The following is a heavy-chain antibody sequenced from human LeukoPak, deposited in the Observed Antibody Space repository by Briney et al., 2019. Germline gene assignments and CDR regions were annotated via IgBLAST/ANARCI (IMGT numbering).Heavy chain of an antibody. CDR1: GFTFSSYG. CDR3: AKEVPYDYVWGSYRRYYFDY. D-gene: IGHD3-16*02. Sequence: GRSLRLSCAASGFTFSSYGMHWVRQAPGKGLEWVAVISYDGCNKYYADSVKGRFTISRDNSKNTLYLQMNSLRAEDTAVYYCAKEVPYDYVWGSYRRYYFDYWGQGTLVTVSS. CDR2: ISYDGCNK. V-gene: IGHV3-30*18. J-gene: IGHJ4*02.